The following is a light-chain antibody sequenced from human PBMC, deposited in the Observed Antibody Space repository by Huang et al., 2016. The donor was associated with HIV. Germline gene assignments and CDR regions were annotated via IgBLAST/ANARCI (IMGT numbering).Light chain of an antibody. V-gene: IGKV4-1*01. J-gene: IGKJ1*01. CDR2: WAA. CDR3: QQYGDLPRT. CDR1: QNVLFSSTNKNY. Sequence: DIVLTQSPDTLAVSLGERATINCKSSQNVLFSSTNKNYLAWYQQKPGQPPKALVYWAATRESGVPERFTGSGSGTDFTLTITSLQAEDVAIDYCQQYGDLPRTFGQGTKVEV.